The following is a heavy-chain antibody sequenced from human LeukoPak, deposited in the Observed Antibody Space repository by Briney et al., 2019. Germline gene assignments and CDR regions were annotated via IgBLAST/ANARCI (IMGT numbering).Heavy chain of an antibody. J-gene: IGHJ4*02. CDR1: GYTFTGYY. V-gene: IGHV1-2*02. CDR2: INPNSGGT. D-gene: IGHD6-19*01. Sequence: ASVKVSCKASGYTFTGYYMHWVRQAPGQGLEWMGWINPNSGGTNYAQKFQGRVTMTRDTSISTAYMELSRLRSDDTAVYYCARDRQRRWLPTFWGQGTLVTVSS. CDR3: ARDRQRRWLPTF.